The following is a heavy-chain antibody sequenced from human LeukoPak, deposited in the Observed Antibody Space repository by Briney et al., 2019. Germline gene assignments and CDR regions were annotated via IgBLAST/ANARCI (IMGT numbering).Heavy chain of an antibody. CDR2: IYYTGSA. J-gene: IGHJ4*02. D-gene: IGHD3-22*01. CDR1: GGSISSGGYY. Sequence: SQTLSLTCTVSGGSISSGGYYWSWIRQHPGKGLEWIVYIYYTGSAYYNPSRKSRVTISVYTTKNQFSLKLSSVTAADTAVYYCTRCLSTGYYYFDYWGQGTLVTVSS. CDR3: TRCLSTGYYYFDY. V-gene: IGHV4-31*03.